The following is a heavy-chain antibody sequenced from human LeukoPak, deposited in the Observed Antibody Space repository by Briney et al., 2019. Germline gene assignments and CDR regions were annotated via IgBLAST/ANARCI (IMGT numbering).Heavy chain of an antibody. CDR3: AVYRTYGDRDY. J-gene: IGHJ4*02. CDR1: GFTFSDYY. Sequence: GGSLRLSCAGSGFTFSDYYMSWIRQAPGKGLEWVSYISSSTYTNYADSVKGRFTISSDNAKNSLYLQMNSLRAEDTAVYYCAVYRTYGDRDYWGQGTLVTVSS. D-gene: IGHD4-17*01. V-gene: IGHV3-11*06. CDR2: ISSSTYT.